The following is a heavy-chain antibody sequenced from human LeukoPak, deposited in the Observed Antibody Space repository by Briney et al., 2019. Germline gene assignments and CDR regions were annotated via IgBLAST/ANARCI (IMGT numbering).Heavy chain of an antibody. J-gene: IGHJ6*03. V-gene: IGHV4-31*01. CDR1: GGSSSSGGYY. CDR3: ARGRDDYNDAPPPYYYYMDV. CDR2: IYDTGIT. D-gene: IGHD5-24*01. Sequence: SQTLSGNSSVSGGSSSSGGYYWSWIRQHPGRGLEWIGYIYDTGITYYNPSLKSLVTISADTSKKQVSLNLRSVTAADTAVYRCARGRDDYNDAPPPYYYYMDVWGKGTTVTVSS.